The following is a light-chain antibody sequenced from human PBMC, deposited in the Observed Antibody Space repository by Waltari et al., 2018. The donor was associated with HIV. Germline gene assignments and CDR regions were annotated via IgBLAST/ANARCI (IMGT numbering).Light chain of an antibody. CDR3: CSYVRSSTFAV. Sequence: QSALTQPASVSGSPGQSTTISCTGTTSAVGGYNYVSWYHQHPRHAPKLLIYDVIKRLPGVSNRLSGSKSGNTAALNISWLQAEDEADYYCCSYVRSSTFAVFGGGTKLTVL. CDR2: DVI. V-gene: IGLV2-23*02. J-gene: IGLJ2*01. CDR1: TSAVGGYNY.